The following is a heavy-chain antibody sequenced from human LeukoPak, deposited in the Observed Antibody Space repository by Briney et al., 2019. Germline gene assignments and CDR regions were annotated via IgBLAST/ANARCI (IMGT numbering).Heavy chain of an antibody. J-gene: IGHJ4*02. V-gene: IGHV3-21*01. Sequence: PGGSLRLSCAASGFTFSSYSMNWVRQAPGKGLEWVSSISSSSSCIYYADSVKGRFTISRDNAKNSLYLQMNSLRAEDTALYYCARGGSSGYHLAQWGQGTLVTVSS. D-gene: IGHD3-22*01. CDR3: ARGGSSGYHLAQ. CDR1: GFTFSSYS. CDR2: ISSSSSCI.